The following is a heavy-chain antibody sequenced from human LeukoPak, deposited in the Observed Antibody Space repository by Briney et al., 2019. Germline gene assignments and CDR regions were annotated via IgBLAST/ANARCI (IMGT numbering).Heavy chain of an antibody. CDR2: ISAHNGNT. Sequence: ASVKVSCKASGYTFTSYGISWVRQAPGQGLEWMGWISAHNGNTEYAKKFQDRVTMTADTSTSTAYLELRSLRSDDTAVYFCARGYLYDVDNFYCPDYWGQGTLVTVSS. CDR1: GYTFTSYG. J-gene: IGHJ4*02. D-gene: IGHD3-9*01. V-gene: IGHV1-18*01. CDR3: ARGYLYDVDNFYCPDY.